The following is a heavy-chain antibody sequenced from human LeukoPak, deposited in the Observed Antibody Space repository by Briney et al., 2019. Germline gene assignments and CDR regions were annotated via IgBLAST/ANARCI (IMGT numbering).Heavy chain of an antibody. CDR2: IWYDGSNK. CDR3: ARDGDGSGLYYFDY. Sequence: GGSLRLSCAASGFTFSSYGMHWVRQAPGKGLEWVAVIWYDGSNKYYADSVKGRFTISRDNSKSTLYLQMNSLRAEDTAVYYCARDGDGSGLYYFDYWGQGTLVTVSS. V-gene: IGHV3-33*01. D-gene: IGHD3-10*01. J-gene: IGHJ4*02. CDR1: GFTFSSYG.